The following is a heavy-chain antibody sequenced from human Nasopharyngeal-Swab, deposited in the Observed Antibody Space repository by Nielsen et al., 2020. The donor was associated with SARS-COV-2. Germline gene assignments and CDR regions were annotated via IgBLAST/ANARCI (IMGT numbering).Heavy chain of an antibody. CDR3: ASSIVVVPAAINY. J-gene: IGHJ4*02. Sequence: ASVPVSCKASGYTFTGYYMHWVRQAPGQGLEWMGWINPNSGGTNYAQKFQGRVTMTRDTSISTAYMELSRLRSDDTAVYYCASSIVVVPAAINYWGQGTLVTVSS. CDR2: INPNSGGT. CDR1: GYTFTGYY. D-gene: IGHD2-2*02. V-gene: IGHV1-2*02.